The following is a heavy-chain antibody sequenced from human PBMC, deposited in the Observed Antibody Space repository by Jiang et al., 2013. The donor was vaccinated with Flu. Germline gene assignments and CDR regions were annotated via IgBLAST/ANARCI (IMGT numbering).Heavy chain of an antibody. Sequence: SNSAAWNWIRQSPSRGLEWLGRTYYRSKWYNDYAVSVKSRITINPDTSKNQFSLQLNSVTPEDTAVYYCARGVAARLGWFDPWGQRTLVTVSS. D-gene: IGHD6-6*01. J-gene: IGHJ5*02. V-gene: IGHV6-1*01. CDR1: SNSAA. CDR3: ARGVAARLGWFDP. CDR2: TYYRSKWYN.